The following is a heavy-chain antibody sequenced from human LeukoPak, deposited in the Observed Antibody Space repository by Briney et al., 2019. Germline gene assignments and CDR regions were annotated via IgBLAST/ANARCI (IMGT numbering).Heavy chain of an antibody. CDR2: ISTYNGDT. Sequence: ASVKVSCKASGYTFASYDVNWVRQATGQGLEWMGWISTYNGDTNYVQKLQDRVTMTTDTSTSTAYMELRSLRSDDTAVYYCARERVEATSWFDPWGQGTLVTVSS. J-gene: IGHJ5*02. D-gene: IGHD1-26*01. V-gene: IGHV1-18*01. CDR1: GYTFASYD. CDR3: ARERVEATSWFDP.